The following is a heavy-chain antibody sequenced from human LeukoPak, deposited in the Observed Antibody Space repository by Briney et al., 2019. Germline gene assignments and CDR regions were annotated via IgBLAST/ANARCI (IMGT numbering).Heavy chain of an antibody. D-gene: IGHD2-21*01. Sequence: GGSLRLPCAASGFTFSSYGMHWVRQAPGKGLEWVAFIRYDGSNKYYADSVKGRFTISRDNSKNTLYLQMNSLRAEDTAVYYCAKDRPPYCGGDCYSPLYFDYWGQGTLVTVSS. CDR2: IRYDGSNK. J-gene: IGHJ4*02. V-gene: IGHV3-30*02. CDR3: AKDRPPYCGGDCYSPLYFDY. CDR1: GFTFSSYG.